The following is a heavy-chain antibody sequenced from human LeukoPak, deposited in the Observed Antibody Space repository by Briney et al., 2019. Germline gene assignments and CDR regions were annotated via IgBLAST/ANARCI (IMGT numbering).Heavy chain of an antibody. J-gene: IGHJ5*02. D-gene: IGHD6-13*01. Sequence: ASVKVSCKVSGHTLSEVAMHWVRQAPGKGLEWMGGFDPEHGEAVFPQTFEDRVTLTEDTSTDIAYMELSSLRSEDTAVYYCAKTVGGIAAAHVGWFDPWGQGTLVTVSS. CDR1: GHTLSEVA. CDR2: FDPEHGEA. CDR3: AKTVGGIAAAHVGWFDP. V-gene: IGHV1-24*01.